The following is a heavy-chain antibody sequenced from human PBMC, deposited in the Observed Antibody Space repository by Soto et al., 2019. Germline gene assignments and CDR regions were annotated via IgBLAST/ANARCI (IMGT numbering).Heavy chain of an antibody. CDR1: GGSISSSSYY. V-gene: IGHV4-39*01. CDR3: ARHGVDTAMGTVDIVAAIPGWFDP. D-gene: IGHD5-12*01. CDR2: IYYSGST. Sequence: QLQLQESGPGLVKPSETLSLTCTVSGGSISSSSYYWGWIRQPPGKGLEWIGGIYYSGSTYYNPSLKSRVTISGYTSKNQFSLNLSSVTAADTAVYYCARHGVDTAMGTVDIVAAIPGWFDPWGQGTLVTVSS. J-gene: IGHJ5*02.